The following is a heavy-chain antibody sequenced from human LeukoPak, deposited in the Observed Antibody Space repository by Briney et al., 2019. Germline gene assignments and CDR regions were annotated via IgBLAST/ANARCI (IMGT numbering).Heavy chain of an antibody. CDR2: IIPILGIA. V-gene: IGHV1-69*04. CDR1: GGTFSSYA. CDR3: ARGHDYGDY. J-gene: IGHJ4*02. Sequence: SVKVSCKASGGTFSSYAISWVRQAPGQGLEWMGRIIPILGIANYAQKSQGRVTITRDTSASTAYTELSSLRSADTAVYYCARGHDYGDYWGQGTLVTVSS.